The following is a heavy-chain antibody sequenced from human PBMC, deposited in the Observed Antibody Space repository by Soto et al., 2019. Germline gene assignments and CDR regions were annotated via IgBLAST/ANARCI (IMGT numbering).Heavy chain of an antibody. J-gene: IGHJ4*02. V-gene: IGHV3-7*01. Sequence: GGSLRLSCAASGFTFSSYWMSWVRQAPGKGLEWVANIKQDGSENYYVDSVKDRFTISRDNAKNSLYLQMNSPRAEDTAVYYCARGGIVGARTGNLDFDYWGQGTLVTVSS. CDR3: ARGGIVGARTGNLDFDY. D-gene: IGHD1-26*01. CDR2: IKQDGSEN. CDR1: GFTFSSYW.